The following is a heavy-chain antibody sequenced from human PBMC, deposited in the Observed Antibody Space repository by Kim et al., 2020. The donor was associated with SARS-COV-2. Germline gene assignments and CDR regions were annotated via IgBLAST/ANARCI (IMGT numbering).Heavy chain of an antibody. CDR2: IIPILGIA. D-gene: IGHD1-26*01. Sequence: SVKVSCKASGGTFSSYAISWVRQAPGQGLEWMGRIIPILGIANYAQKFQGRVTITADKSTSTAYMELSSLRSEDTAVYYCARGPGAGLKNAEYFQHWGQGTLVTVSS. CDR3: ARGPGAGLKNAEYFQH. CDR1: GGTFSSYA. J-gene: IGHJ1*01. V-gene: IGHV1-69*04.